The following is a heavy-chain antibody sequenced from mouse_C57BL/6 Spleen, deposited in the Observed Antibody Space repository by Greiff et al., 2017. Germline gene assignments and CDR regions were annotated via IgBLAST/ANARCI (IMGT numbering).Heavy chain of an antibody. CDR1: GYTFTSYW. D-gene: IGHD4-1*01. J-gene: IGHJ4*01. CDR3: AREETGTGAGAMDY. CDR2: IDPNSGGT. V-gene: IGHV1-72*01. Sequence: QVHVKQPGAELVKPGASVKLSCKASGYTFTSYWMHWVKQRPGRGLEWIGRIDPNSGGTKYNEKFKSKATLTVDKPSSTAYMQLSSLTSEDSAVYYCAREETGTGAGAMDYWGQGTSVTVSS.